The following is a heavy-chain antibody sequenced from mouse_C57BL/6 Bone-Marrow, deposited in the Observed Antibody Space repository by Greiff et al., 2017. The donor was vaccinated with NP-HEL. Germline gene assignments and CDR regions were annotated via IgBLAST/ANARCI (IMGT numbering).Heavy chain of an antibody. Sequence: EVKLQESGPGLVKPSQSLSLTCSVTGYSITSGYYWNWIRQFPGNKLEWMGYISYDGSNNYNPSLKNRISITRDTSKNQFFLKLNSVTTEDTATYYCAREGDYSNHYFDYWGQGTTLTVSS. CDR1: GYSITSGYY. D-gene: IGHD2-5*01. V-gene: IGHV3-6*01. CDR2: ISYDGSN. CDR3: AREGDYSNHYFDY. J-gene: IGHJ2*01.